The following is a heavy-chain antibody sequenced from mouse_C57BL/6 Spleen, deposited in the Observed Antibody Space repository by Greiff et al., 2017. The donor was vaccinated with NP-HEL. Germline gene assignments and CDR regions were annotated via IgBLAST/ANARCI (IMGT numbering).Heavy chain of an antibody. CDR2: IDPEDGET. CDR1: GFNIKDYY. J-gene: IGHJ4*01. V-gene: IGHV14-2*01. CDR3: ARSNPFGSPYYYAMDY. Sequence: EVQLQESGAELVKPGASVKLSCTASGFNIKDYYMHWVKQRTEQGLEWIGRIDPEDGETKYAPKFQGKATITADTSSNTAYLQLSSLTSEDTAVYYCARSNPFGSPYYYAMDYWGQGTSVTVSS. D-gene: IGHD1-1*02.